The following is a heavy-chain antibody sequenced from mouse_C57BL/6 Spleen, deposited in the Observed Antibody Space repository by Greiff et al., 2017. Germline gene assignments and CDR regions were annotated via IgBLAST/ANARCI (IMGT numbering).Heavy chain of an antibody. CDR3: VRHLYDYAWFAY. V-gene: IGHV10-1*01. CDR2: IRSKRNNYAT. D-gene: IGHD2-4*01. J-gene: IGHJ3*01. Sequence: EVMLVESGGGLVQPKGSLKLSCAASGFSFNTYAMNWVRQAPGKGVEWVARIRSKRNNYATYYADSVKDRFTISRDDSESMLYLQMNNLKTEDTAMYYCVRHLYDYAWFAYRGQGTLVTVSA. CDR1: GFSFNTYA.